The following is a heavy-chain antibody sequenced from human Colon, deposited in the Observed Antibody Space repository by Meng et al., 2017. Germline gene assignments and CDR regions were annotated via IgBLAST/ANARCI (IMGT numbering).Heavy chain of an antibody. CDR2: ISSSGDNT. D-gene: IGHD3-16*01. Sequence: VQIVESGEGLVKPGGSLRLSCAASGFTFSDYYMTWIRQAPGKGLEWLSYISSSGDNTYYAESVRGRFTISRDNAKNSVFLHMNSLSADDTAVYYCVRSRTTEITKYYFDYWGQGTLVTSPQ. V-gene: IGHV3-11*01. CDR3: VRSRTTEITKYYFDY. J-gene: IGHJ4*02. CDR1: GFTFSDYY.